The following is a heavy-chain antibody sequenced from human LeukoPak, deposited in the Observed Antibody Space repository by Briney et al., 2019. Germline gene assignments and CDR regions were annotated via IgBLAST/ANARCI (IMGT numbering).Heavy chain of an antibody. D-gene: IGHD1-26*01. CDR1: GGTFSSYA. J-gene: IGHJ4*02. V-gene: IGHV1-69*13. CDR3: AAGLPGLSGNYFDY. CDR2: IIPIFGTA. Sequence: RASVKVSCKASGGTFSSYAISWVRQAPGHGLEWMGGIIPIFGTANYAQKFQGRVTITADESTSTAYMELSSLRSEDTAVYYCAAGLPGLSGNYFDYWGQGTLVTVSS.